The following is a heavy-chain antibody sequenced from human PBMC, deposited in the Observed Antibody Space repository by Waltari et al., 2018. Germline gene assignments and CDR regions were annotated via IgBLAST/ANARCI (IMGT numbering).Heavy chain of an antibody. V-gene: IGHV4-34*01. CDR2: IDHSVTT. CDR1: GGSFSGYY. CDR3: TRGRRRRYFDL. Sequence: QVQLQQWGAGLLKPSETLSLTCAVFRHGGSFSGYYWNWIRQPPGKGLEWIGEIDHSVTTNYNPSLKSRVTMSVDTSKKQFSLKLSSVTAADTAVYYCTRGRRRRYFDLWGRGTLVTVSS. J-gene: IGHJ2*01.